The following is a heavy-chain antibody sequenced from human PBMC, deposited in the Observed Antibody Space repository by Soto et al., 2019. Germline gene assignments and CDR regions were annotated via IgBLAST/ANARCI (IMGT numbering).Heavy chain of an antibody. CDR3: ASRRQLAVSWFDP. D-gene: IGHD6-6*01. Sequence: SETLSLTCTVSGGSISSGGYYWSWIRQHPGKGLEWIGYIYYSGSTYYNPSLKSRVTIPVDTSKNQFSLKLSSVTAADTAVYYCASRRQLAVSWFDPWGQGTLVTVSS. CDR1: GGSISSGGYY. CDR2: IYYSGST. V-gene: IGHV4-31*03. J-gene: IGHJ5*02.